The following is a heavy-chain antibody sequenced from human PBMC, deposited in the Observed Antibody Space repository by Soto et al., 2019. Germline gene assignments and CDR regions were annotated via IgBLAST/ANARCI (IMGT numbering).Heavy chain of an antibody. CDR3: ARLNIGATYFDY. Sequence: SETLSLTCTVSGGSISSYYWSWIRQPPGKGLEWIGYTYYSGSTNYNPSLKSRVTISVDTSKNQFSLKLSSVTAADTAVYYCARLNIGATYFDYWGQGTLVTVSS. J-gene: IGHJ4*02. CDR1: GGSISSYY. CDR2: TYYSGST. V-gene: IGHV4-59*01.